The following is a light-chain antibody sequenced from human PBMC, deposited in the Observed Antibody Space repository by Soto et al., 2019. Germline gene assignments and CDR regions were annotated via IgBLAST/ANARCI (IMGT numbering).Light chain of an antibody. V-gene: IGKV1-5*03. CDR3: QQYKSFWT. CDR1: QSISSW. J-gene: IGKJ1*01. Sequence: DIQMTQSPSTLSASVGDRVTITCRASQSISSWLAWYQQKGGKAPKLLISKASNLDSGVPSRFSGSGSGTEFTLTISSLQPDDFATYYCQQYKSFWTFGRGTKVDIK. CDR2: KAS.